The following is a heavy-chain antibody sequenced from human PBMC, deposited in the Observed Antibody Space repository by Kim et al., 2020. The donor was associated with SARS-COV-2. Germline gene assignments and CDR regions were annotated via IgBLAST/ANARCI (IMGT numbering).Heavy chain of an antibody. CDR1: GGSFSGYY. CDR3: ARGVALRYFDWFYARGEANWFDP. V-gene: IGHV4-34*01. J-gene: IGHJ5*02. Sequence: SETLSLTCAVYGGSFSGYYWSWIRQPPGKGLEWIGEINHSGSTNYNPSLKSRVTISVDTSKNQFSLKLISVTAADTAVYYCARGVALRYFDWFYARGEANWFDPWGQGTLVTVSS. D-gene: IGHD3-9*01. CDR2: INHSGST.